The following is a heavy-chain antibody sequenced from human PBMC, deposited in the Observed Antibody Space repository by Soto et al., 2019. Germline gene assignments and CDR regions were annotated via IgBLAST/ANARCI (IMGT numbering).Heavy chain of an antibody. J-gene: IGHJ4*02. CDR2: IYWDDDK. V-gene: IGHV2-5*02. Sequence: QITLKESGPTLVKPTQTLTLTCSFSGFSHSAVGVGVGWIRQPPGKALEWLALIYWDDDKRYSPSLKSRLTIPKDTSKNQVVLTMTNSDPVDTATYYCAHALDWGEGRFDYWGQGTLVTVSS. CDR3: AHALDWGEGRFDY. CDR1: GFSHSAVGVG. D-gene: IGHD7-27*01.